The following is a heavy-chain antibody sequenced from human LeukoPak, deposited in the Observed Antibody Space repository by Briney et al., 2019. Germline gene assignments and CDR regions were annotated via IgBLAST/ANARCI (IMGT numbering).Heavy chain of an antibody. V-gene: IGHV4-31*03. CDR1: GGSISSGGYY. J-gene: IGHJ5*02. Sequence: SETLSLTCTVSGGSISSGGYYWSWIRQHPGKGLEWIGYIYYSGSTYYNPSLKSRVTISVDTSKNQFSLKLSSVTAADTAVYYCAREVYQLSHPFDPWGQGTLVTVSS. CDR2: IYYSGST. D-gene: IGHD2-2*01. CDR3: AREVYQLSHPFDP.